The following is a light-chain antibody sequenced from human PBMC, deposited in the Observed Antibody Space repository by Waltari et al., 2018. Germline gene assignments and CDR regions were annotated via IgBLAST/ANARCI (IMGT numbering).Light chain of an antibody. CDR1: QSVSSG. V-gene: IGKV3-15*01. CDR3: QQYNKWPLT. J-gene: IGKJ4*01. Sequence: ETVMTQSPGTLSVSPGDRVSLSCRASQSVSSGLAWYQQKPGQPPRLLIYGASTRVTGIPARFSGSGSGTVFTLTISSLQSEDFGVYYCQQYNKWPLTFGRGTKVELK. CDR2: GAS.